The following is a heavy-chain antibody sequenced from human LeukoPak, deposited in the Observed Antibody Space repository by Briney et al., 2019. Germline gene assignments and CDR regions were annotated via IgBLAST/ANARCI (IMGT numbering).Heavy chain of an antibody. V-gene: IGHV4-38-2*01. CDR3: ARVGSSWYWDDY. Sequence: SETLSLTCAVSDYSVTSAYYWGWIRQFPGKELEWIGSIFHGETTYYNPSLESRVTISVDPSKNQFSLRLTSVTAADTAVYYCARVGSSWYWDDYWGQGTQVTVSS. D-gene: IGHD6-13*01. CDR1: DYSVTSAYY. CDR2: IFHGETT. J-gene: IGHJ4*02.